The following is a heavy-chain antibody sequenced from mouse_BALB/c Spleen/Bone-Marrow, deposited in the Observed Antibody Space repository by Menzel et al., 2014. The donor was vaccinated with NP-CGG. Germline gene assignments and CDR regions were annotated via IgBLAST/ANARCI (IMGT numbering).Heavy chain of an antibody. Sequence: QVQLQQSGAELVRPGSSVKISCKASGYEFSSYWMSWVKQRPGQGLEWIGQIYPGDGDTNYNGKFKGKATLTADKSSSTAYMQVSSLTSEDSAVYFCARVYYGNLDYWGQGTSVTVSS. V-gene: IGHV1-80*01. CDR1: GYEFSSYW. J-gene: IGHJ4*01. CDR2: IYPGDGDT. D-gene: IGHD2-1*01. CDR3: ARVYYGNLDY.